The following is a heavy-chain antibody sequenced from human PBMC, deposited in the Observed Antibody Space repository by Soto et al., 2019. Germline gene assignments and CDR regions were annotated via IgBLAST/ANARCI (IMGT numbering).Heavy chain of an antibody. V-gene: IGHV3-33*01. CDR1: GFTFSSYG. D-gene: IGHD1-20*01. J-gene: IGHJ6*02. CDR2: IWYDGSNK. Sequence: GGSLRLSCAASGFTFSSYGMHWVRQAPGKGLEWVAVIWYDGSNKYYADSVKGRFTISRDNSKNTLYLQMNSLRAEDTAVYYCARDSAYDLTGTENYYYGMDVWGQGTTVTVSS. CDR3: ARDSAYDLTGTENYYYGMDV.